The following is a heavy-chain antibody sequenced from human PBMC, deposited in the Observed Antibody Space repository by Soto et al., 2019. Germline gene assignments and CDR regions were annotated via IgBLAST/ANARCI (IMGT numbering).Heavy chain of an antibody. CDR1: GGTFSSYA. CDR2: IIPIFGTA. V-gene: IGHV1-69*13. J-gene: IGHJ5*02. Sequence: SVKVSCKASGGTFSSYAISWVRQAPGQGLEWMGGIIPIFGTANYAQKFQGRVTITADESTSTAYMELSSLRSEDTAVYYCARDFRAPNWFDPWGQGTLVTVSS. CDR3: ARDFRAPNWFDP.